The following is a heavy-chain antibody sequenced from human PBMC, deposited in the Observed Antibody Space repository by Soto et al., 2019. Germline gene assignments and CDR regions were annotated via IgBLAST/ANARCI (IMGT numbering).Heavy chain of an antibody. CDR2: ISSSSDTI. CDR3: TSGAGAWFDP. J-gene: IGHJ5*02. V-gene: IGHV3-48*01. Sequence: ELQLVESGGGLLQPGGSLRLSCAASTFSFSSFTMNWVRQAPGKGLEWISYISSSSDTIFYADSVKGRLTVSRDNAKNSLFLQMNSLRPEDTAVYYCTSGAGAWFDPWGQGTLVTVSS. CDR1: TFSFSSFT.